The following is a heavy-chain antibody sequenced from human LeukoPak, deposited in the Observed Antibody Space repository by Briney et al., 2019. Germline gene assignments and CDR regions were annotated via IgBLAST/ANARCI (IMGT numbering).Heavy chain of an antibody. CDR1: GGSISSYY. Sequence: KPSETLSLTCTVSGGSISSYYWSWIRQPAGKGLEWIGRIYTSGSTNYNPSLKSRVTMSVDTSKNQFSLKLSSVTAADTAVYYCARGSYCSGGSCYSGYYFDYWGQGTLVTVSS. J-gene: IGHJ4*02. CDR3: ARGSYCSGGSCYSGYYFDY. CDR2: IYTSGST. V-gene: IGHV4-4*07. D-gene: IGHD2-15*01.